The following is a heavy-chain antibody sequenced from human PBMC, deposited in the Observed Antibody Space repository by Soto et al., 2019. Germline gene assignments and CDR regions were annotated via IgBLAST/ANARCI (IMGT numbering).Heavy chain of an antibody. Sequence: ASVKVSCRASGYSFTISVMHWVRQAPGQRLEWMGWVNAGNGNTKYSQKLQGRVTITRDTSASTVYMELSSLRSEDTAVYYCARDSGSSGYEGGLDPWGQGTLVTVSS. D-gene: IGHD5-12*01. CDR3: ARDSGSSGYEGGLDP. J-gene: IGHJ5*02. CDR1: GYSFTISV. CDR2: VNAGNGNT. V-gene: IGHV1-3*01.